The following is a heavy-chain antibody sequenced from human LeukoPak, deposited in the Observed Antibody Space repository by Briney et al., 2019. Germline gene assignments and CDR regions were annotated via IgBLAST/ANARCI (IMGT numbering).Heavy chain of an antibody. D-gene: IGHD2-8*01. V-gene: IGHV3-30*03. J-gene: IGHJ4*02. CDR2: LSYDGNYK. CDR1: GFTFSSYG. Sequence: PGGSLRLSCAASGFTFSSYGMHWVRQAPGKGLEWVAVLSYDGNYKYYADLVEGRFAISRDNSENTLYLQMNSLRAEDTAVYYCARYAEYAVSTPCYWGQGTLVTVSA. CDR3: ARYAEYAVSTPCY.